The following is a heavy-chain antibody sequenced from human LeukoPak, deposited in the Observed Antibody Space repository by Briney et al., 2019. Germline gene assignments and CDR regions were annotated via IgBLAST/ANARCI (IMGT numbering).Heavy chain of an antibody. D-gene: IGHD3-9*01. V-gene: IGHV3-23*01. CDR1: GFTFSSYA. Sequence: PGGSLRLSCAASGFTFSSYAINWVRQAPGRGLEWVSVIRGGGETTYYADSVKGRFTISRDNSKNTLYLQMNSLRAEDTAVYYCAKGRYYDSGNAFDIWGQGTVVTVSS. CDR3: AKGRYYDSGNAFDI. J-gene: IGHJ3*02. CDR2: IRGGGETT.